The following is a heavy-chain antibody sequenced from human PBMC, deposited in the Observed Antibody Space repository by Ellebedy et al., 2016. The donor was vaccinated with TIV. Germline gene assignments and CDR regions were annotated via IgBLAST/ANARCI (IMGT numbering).Heavy chain of an antibody. CDR1: GYSFTSHD. CDR3: VKVGTRYSYDLYYLDS. J-gene: IGHJ4*02. V-gene: IGHV1-8*01. Sequence: AASVKVSCKASGYSFTSHDINWVRQATGQGLEWMGWMNPNNGNTGYAQKFQGRVTMTRHTSISTAYMELSSLRSEDTAVYYCVKVGTRYSYDLYYLDSWGQGSLVTVSS. CDR2: MNPNNGNT. D-gene: IGHD5-18*01.